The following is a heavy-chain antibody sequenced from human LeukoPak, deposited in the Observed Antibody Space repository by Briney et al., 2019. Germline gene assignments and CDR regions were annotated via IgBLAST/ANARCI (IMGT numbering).Heavy chain of an antibody. J-gene: IGHJ5*02. V-gene: IGHV4-59*11. Sequence: PSETLSLTCSVSDDSITNHYWSWIRQPPGKGLEWIGYIYYTGSTNYNPSLKSRVTISVDTSKKQFSLNLRSVTAADTAVYYCARGGRGWYNDWFDPWGQGTLVTVSS. CDR1: DDSITNHY. D-gene: IGHD6-19*01. CDR3: ARGGRGWYNDWFDP. CDR2: IYYTGST.